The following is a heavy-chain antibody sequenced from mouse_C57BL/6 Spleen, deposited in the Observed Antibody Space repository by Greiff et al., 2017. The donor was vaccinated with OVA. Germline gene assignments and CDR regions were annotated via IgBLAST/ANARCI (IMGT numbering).Heavy chain of an antibody. CDR2: IRSKSSNYAT. CDR1: GFTFNTYA. Sequence: DVMLVESGGGLVQPKGSLKLSCAASGFTFNTYAMHWVRQAPGTGLEWVARIRSKSSNYATYYADSVKDRFTISRDDSQSMLYLQMNNLKTEDTAMYYCVRDRWDGWYFDVWGTGTTVTVSS. D-gene: IGHD4-1*01. J-gene: IGHJ1*03. CDR3: VRDRWDGWYFDV. V-gene: IGHV10-3*01.